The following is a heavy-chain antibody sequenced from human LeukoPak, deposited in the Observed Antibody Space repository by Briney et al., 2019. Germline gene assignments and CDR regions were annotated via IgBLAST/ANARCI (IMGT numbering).Heavy chain of an antibody. CDR1: GGTFSSYA. V-gene: IGHV1-69*01. CDR3: ARATGYSSSWYGGY. Sequence: SLKVSCKTSGGTFSSYAISWVRQAPGHGLEWMGGIIPIFGTANYAQKFQGRVTITADESTRTAYMELSSLRSEDTAVYYCARATGYSSSWYGGYWGQGTLVTVSS. J-gene: IGHJ4*02. D-gene: IGHD6-13*01. CDR2: IIPIFGTA.